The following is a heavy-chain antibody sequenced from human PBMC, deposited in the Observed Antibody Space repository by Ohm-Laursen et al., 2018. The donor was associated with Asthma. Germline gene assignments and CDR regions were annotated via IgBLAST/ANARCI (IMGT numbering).Heavy chain of an antibody. CDR1: GFSFRDYG. D-gene: IGHD2-21*02. CDR3: AKDVFAGPNVVVVTAADC. CDR2: VSANSGKT. V-gene: IGHV3-23*01. J-gene: IGHJ4*02. Sequence: SLRLSCTASGFSFRDYGMYWVRQAPGKGLEWVAGVSANSGKTRYADSVKGRFTISRDNPKNILYLQMNSLRADDTAVYFCAKDVFAGPNVVVVTAADCWGQGTLVTVSA.